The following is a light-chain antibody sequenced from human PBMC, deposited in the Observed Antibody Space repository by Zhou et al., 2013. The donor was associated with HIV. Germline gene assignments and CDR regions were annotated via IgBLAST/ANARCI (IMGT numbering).Light chain of an antibody. CDR1: QSIGSN. J-gene: IGKJ1*01. V-gene: IGKV3-15*01. CDR3: QQYNNWPLT. CDR2: SAS. Sequence: EILMTQSPATLSVSPGERATISCRASQSIGSNLAWYRQKPGQAPRLLIYSASTRATGIPARFSGSGSGTEFTLSISSLQSEDFAVYYCQQYNNWPLTFGQGTKVEIK.